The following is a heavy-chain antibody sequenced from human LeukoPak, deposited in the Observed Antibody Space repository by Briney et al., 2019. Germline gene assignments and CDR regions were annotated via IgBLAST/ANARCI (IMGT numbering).Heavy chain of an antibody. V-gene: IGHV3-23*01. D-gene: IGHD3-10*01. Sequence: GGSLRLSCAASGFTFSSYAMSWVRQAPGKGLEWVSAISGSGGSTYYADSVKGRFTISRDNSKNTLDLQMNSLRAEDRAVYYCAKDHGYGSGSSLSGLFDPWGQGTLVTVSS. CDR1: GFTFSSYA. CDR2: ISGSGGST. J-gene: IGHJ5*02. CDR3: AKDHGYGSGSSLSGLFDP.